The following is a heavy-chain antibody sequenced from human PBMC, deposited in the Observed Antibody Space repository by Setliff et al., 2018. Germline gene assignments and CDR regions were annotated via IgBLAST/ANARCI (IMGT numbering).Heavy chain of an antibody. Sequence: ASVKVSCKASGYTFTSYGISWVRQAPGQGLEWMGWISAYNGNTNYAQKLQGRVTMTTDTSTSTAYMELRSLRPDDTAVYYCARDGSPPYYNFWSGYPDNYYMDVWGKGTTVTVSS. CDR2: ISAYNGNT. V-gene: IGHV1-18*01. D-gene: IGHD3-3*01. CDR3: ARDGSPPYYNFWSGYPDNYYMDV. CDR1: GYTFTSYG. J-gene: IGHJ6*03.